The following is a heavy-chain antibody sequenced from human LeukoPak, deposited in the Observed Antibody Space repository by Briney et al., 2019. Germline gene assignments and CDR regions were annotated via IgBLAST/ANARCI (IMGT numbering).Heavy chain of an antibody. D-gene: IGHD1-26*01. V-gene: IGHV1-69*05. CDR3: ARDDSGSYLGAFDI. CDR2: IIPIFGTA. CDR1: GGTFSSYA. Sequence: SVKVSCKASGGTFSSYAISWVRQAPGQGLEWMGGIIPIFGTANYAQKFQGRVTITTDESTSTAYMELSSLRSEDTPVYYCARDDSGSYLGAFDIWGQGTMVTVSS. J-gene: IGHJ3*02.